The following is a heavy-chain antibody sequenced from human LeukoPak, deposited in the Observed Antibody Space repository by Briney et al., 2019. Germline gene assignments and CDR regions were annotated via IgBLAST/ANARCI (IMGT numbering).Heavy chain of an antibody. V-gene: IGHV4-59*01. Sequence: PSETLSLTCTVSGGSISSYYWSWIRQPPGKGLEWIGYIYYSGSTNYNPSLKSRVTISVDTSKNQFSLKLSSVTAADTAVYYCARGADIVVVPAARFDYWGQGTLVTVSS. CDR2: IYYSGST. J-gene: IGHJ4*02. CDR3: ARGADIVVVPAARFDY. CDR1: GGSISSYY. D-gene: IGHD2-2*01.